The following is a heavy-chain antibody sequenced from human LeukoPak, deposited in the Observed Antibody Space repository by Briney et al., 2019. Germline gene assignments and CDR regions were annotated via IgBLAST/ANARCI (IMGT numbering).Heavy chain of an antibody. Sequence: ASVKVSCKASGYTFTGYYMHWVRQAPGQGLEWMGCINPNSGGTNYAQKFQGWVTMTRDTSISTAYMELSRLRSDDTAVYYCARALRYFDWSENYFDYWGQGTLVTVSS. V-gene: IGHV1-2*04. CDR2: INPNSGGT. CDR1: GYTFTGYY. CDR3: ARALRYFDWSENYFDY. J-gene: IGHJ4*02. D-gene: IGHD3-9*01.